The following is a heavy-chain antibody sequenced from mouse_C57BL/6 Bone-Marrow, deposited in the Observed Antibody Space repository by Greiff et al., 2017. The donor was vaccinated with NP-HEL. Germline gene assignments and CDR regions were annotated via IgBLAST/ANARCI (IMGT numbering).Heavy chain of an antibody. D-gene: IGHD1-1*01. Sequence: QVQLQQPGAELVKPGASVKMSCKASGYTFTSYWITWVKQRPGQGLEWIGDIYPGSGRTNYNEKFKSKATLTVDTSSSTAYMQLSSLTSEDSSVDYCARPYYYGSSYWYFDVWGTGTTVTVSS. CDR1: GYTFTSYW. CDR2: IYPGSGRT. V-gene: IGHV1-55*01. CDR3: ARPYYYGSSYWYFDV. J-gene: IGHJ1*03.